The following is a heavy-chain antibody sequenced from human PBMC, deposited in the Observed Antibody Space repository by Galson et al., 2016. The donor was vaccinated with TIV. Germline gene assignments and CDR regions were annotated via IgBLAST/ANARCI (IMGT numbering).Heavy chain of an antibody. CDR3: AKSLFHTIDFGGLTVIFDH. V-gene: IGHV3-23*01. D-gene: IGHD5-24*01. Sequence: GFDFHALAMSWVRQVPGKGLQWVASISGSGGQTHYGDSVRGRFIISRDDSKSTVYLRMNNVRVDDTAVYYCAKSLFHTIDFGGLTVIFDHWGQGALVTVSS. CDR2: ISGSGGQT. J-gene: IGHJ4*02. CDR1: GFDFHALA.